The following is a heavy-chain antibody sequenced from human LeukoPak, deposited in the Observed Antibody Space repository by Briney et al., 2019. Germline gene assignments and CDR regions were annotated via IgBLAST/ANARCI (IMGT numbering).Heavy chain of an antibody. CDR1: GGSISSYY. V-gene: IGHV4-59*08. CDR2: IYYSGST. J-gene: IGHJ3*02. D-gene: IGHD2-15*01. CDR3: ARRILWSGGSYNDAFDI. Sequence: PSETLSLTCTVSGGSISSYYWSWIRQPPGKGLEWIGYIYYSGSTNYSPSLKSRVTISVDTSKNQFSLKLSSVTAADTAVYYCARRILWSGGSYNDAFDIWGQGTMVTVSS.